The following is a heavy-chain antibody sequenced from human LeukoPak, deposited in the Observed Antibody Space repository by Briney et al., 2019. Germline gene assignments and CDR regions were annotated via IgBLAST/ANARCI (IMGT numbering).Heavy chain of an antibody. CDR2: IKQDGSEK. V-gene: IGHV3-7*01. CDR1: GFTFSSYW. Sequence: GGSLRLSCAASGFTFSSYWMSWVRQAPGKGLEWVANIKQDGSEKYYVDSVKGRFTISRDNAKNSLYLQMNSLRAEDTAVYYCARGPHQLRYSGYYFDYWGQGTLVTVSS. J-gene: IGHJ4*02. CDR3: ARGPHQLRYSGYYFDY. D-gene: IGHD3-9*01.